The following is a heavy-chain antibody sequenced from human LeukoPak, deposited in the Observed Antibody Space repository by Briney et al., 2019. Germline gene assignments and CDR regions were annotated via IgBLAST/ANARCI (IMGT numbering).Heavy chain of an antibody. CDR2: INHSGYT. CDR1: GVSFDDHY. D-gene: IGHD4-17*01. V-gene: IGHV4-34*04. Sequence: SETLSLTCAVSGVSFDDHYWAWVRQTPGKGLEWIGEINHSGYTNDSPSLKSRATLSVDTSRKQFSLNLRSVTVADAGIYYCTRMTTGHDYWGQGTLVTVSS. CDR3: TRMTTGHDY. J-gene: IGHJ4*02.